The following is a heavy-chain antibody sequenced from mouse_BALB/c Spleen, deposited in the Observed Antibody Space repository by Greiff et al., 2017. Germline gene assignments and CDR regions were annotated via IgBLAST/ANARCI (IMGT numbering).Heavy chain of an antibody. CDR1: GYTFTSYY. CDR2: IYPGDGST. V-gene: IGHV1S56*01. CDR3: ARKGYLAMDY. Sequence: VKLQESGPELVKPGASVKMSCKASGYTFTSYYIHWVKQRPGQGLEWIGWIYPGDGSTKYNEKFKGKTTLTADKSSSTAYMLLSSLTSEDSAIYFCARKGYLAMDYWGQGTSVTVSS. J-gene: IGHJ4*01.